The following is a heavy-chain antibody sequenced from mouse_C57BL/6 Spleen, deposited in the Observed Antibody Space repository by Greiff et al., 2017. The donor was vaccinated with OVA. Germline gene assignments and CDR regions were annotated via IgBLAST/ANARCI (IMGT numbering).Heavy chain of an antibody. J-gene: IGHJ4*01. V-gene: IGHV1-63*01. Sequence: QVQLQQSGAELVRPGTSVKMSCKASGYTFTNYWIGWAKQRPGHGLEWIGDIYPGGGYTNYNEKFKGKATLPADKSSSTAYMQFSSLTSEDSAIYYCARTRLPPCYARDYWGQGTSGTVSS. CDR2: IYPGGGYT. CDR1: GYTFTNYW. CDR3: ARTRLPPCYARDY.